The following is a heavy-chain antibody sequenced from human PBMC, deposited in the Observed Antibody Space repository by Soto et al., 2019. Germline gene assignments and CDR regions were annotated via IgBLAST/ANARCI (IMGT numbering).Heavy chain of an antibody. CDR1: GFTFSSYA. Sequence: PGGSLRLSCASSGFTFSSYAMHWVRHSPGKGLEWVAVISYDGSNKYYADSVKGRFTISRDNSKNTLYLQMNSLRAEDTAVYYCARDAIVVPSDYWGQGTRVIGSS. D-gene: IGHD2-15*01. CDR3: ARDAIVVPSDY. J-gene: IGHJ4*02. CDR2: ISYDGSNK. V-gene: IGHV3-30-3*01.